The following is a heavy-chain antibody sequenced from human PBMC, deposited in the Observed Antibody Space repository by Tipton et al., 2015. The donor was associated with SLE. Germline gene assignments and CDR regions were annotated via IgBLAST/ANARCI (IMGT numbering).Heavy chain of an antibody. D-gene: IGHD4-17*01. CDR1: GGSISSSSYY. V-gene: IGHV4-39*07. CDR2: IYYSGST. J-gene: IGHJ4*02. CDR3: ARGPSLHDYGDDDY. Sequence: TLSLTCTVSGGSISSSSYYWGWIRQPPGKGLEWIGSIYYSGSTYYNPSPNTRVTISVDTSKNQFSLKLSSVTAADTAVYYCARGPSLHDYGDDDYWGQGTLVTVSS.